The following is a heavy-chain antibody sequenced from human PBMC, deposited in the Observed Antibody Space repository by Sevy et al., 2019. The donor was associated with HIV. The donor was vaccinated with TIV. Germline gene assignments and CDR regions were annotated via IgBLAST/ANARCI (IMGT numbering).Heavy chain of an antibody. J-gene: IGHJ6*02. D-gene: IGHD3-3*01. Sequence: ASVKVSCKASGFTFTSSAMQWVRQARGQRLEWIGWIVVGSGNTNYAQKFQERVTITRDMSTSTAYMELSSLRSEDTAVYYCAAAPSGFWSGYSRHPSPYYGMDVWGQGTTVTVSS. V-gene: IGHV1-58*02. CDR1: GFTFTSSA. CDR2: IVVGSGNT. CDR3: AAAPSGFWSGYSRHPSPYYGMDV.